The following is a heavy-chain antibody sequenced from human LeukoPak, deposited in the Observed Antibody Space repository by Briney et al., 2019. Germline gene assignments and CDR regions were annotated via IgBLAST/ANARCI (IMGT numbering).Heavy chain of an antibody. CDR1: GFTVRTKY. CDR2: ISGSGGST. CDR3: AKGYNSGWYYFDY. V-gene: IGHV3-23*01. D-gene: IGHD6-19*01. J-gene: IGHJ4*02. Sequence: PGGSLRLSCAASGFTVRTKYMSWVRQAPGKGLEWVSTISGSGGSTYYADSVKGRFTISRDNSKNALYLQMNSLRAEDTAVYYCAKGYNSGWYYFDYWGQGTLVTVSS.